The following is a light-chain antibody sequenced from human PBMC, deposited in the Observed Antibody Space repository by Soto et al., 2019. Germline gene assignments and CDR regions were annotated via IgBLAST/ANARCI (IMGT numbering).Light chain of an antibody. V-gene: IGKV1-39*01. J-gene: IGKJ1*01. CDR2: AAS. CDR3: QQSYSTPWT. CDR1: QNIAGN. Sequence: TQSPATLSVSPGERAILSCRASQNIAGNLAWYQQKPGKAPKLLIYAASSLQSGVPSRFSGSGSGTDFTLTISSLQPEDFATYYCQQSYSTPWTFGQGTKVDNK.